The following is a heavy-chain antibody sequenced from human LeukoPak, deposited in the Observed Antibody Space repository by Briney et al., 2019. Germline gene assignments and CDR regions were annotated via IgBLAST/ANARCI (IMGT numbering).Heavy chain of an antibody. CDR1: GGSFSGYY. CDR2: INHSGST. J-gene: IGHJ5*02. CDR3: ARAFLLKPEYSSSSVKGFDP. V-gene: IGHV4-34*01. D-gene: IGHD6-6*01. Sequence: SETLSLTCAVYGGSFSGYYWSWIRQPPGKGLEWIGEINHSGSTNYNPSLKSRVTISVDTSKNQFSLKLSSVTAADTAVYYCARAFLLKPEYSSSSVKGFDPWGQGTLVTVSS.